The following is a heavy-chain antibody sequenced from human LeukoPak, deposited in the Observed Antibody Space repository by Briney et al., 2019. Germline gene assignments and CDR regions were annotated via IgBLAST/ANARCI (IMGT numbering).Heavy chain of an antibody. D-gene: IGHD4-17*01. J-gene: IGHJ4*02. CDR3: ARDYGDGDY. CDR2: INHSGST. CDR1: GGSFSGYY. V-gene: IGHV4-34*01. Sequence: PSETLSLTCAVYGGSFSGYYWSWIRQPPGKGLEWIGEINHSGSTNYNSSLKSRVTISVDTSKNQFSLKLSSVTAADTAVYYCARDYGDGDYWGQGTLVTASS.